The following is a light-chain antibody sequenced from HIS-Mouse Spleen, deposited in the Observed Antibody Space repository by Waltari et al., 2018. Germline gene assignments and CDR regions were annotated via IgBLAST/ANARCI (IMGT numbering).Light chain of an antibody. J-gene: IGLJ2*01. CDR1: SLRSYY. V-gene: IGLV3-19*01. Sequence: SSELTQDPAVSVALGQTVRITCQGDSLRSYYSIWYQQQPGQAPVLVIYGKNNRPSGIPDRFSGSSSGNTASLTITGAQAEDEADYYCNSRDSSGNHLVFGGGTKLTVL. CDR3: NSRDSSGNHLV. CDR2: GKN.